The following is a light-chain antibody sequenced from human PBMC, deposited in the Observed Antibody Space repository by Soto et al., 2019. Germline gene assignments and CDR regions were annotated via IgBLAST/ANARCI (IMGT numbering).Light chain of an antibody. Sequence: EIVMTQSPATLSVSPGERAILSCRASQSVNSNLAWYQQIPGQPPRLLIYGASTRATGIPTRFSGSQSRTEFTLTINSRQSEDFAVDHCQQYNDWPLWTFRQGTKGGIK. CDR1: QSVNSN. CDR3: QQYNDWPLWT. V-gene: IGKV3-15*01. CDR2: GAS. J-gene: IGKJ1*01.